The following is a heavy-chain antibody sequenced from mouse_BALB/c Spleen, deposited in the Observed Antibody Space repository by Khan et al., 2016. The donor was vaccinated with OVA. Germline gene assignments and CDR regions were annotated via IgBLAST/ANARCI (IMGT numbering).Heavy chain of an antibody. Sequence: QVQLKESGAELARAGASVKMSCKASGYTFTSYTIHWIKLRPGQGLEWIGYINPSNGYTNYNEKFKDKATLTADKSSTTAYMELSSLTSDDSALYNYVRERTYKRNAGCFAYWGQGTLVTVSA. CDR1: GYTFTSYT. CDR2: INPSNGYT. CDR3: VRERTYKRNAGCFAY. V-gene: IGHV1-4*01. D-gene: IGHD1-3*01. J-gene: IGHJ3*01.